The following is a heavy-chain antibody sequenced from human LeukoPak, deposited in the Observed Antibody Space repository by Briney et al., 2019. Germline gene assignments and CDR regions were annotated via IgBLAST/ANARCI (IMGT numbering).Heavy chain of an antibody. CDR1: GYTFTSYD. CDR2: ISAYNGNT. D-gene: IGHD6-13*01. CDR3: ARVPIPPYSSSWYQPLDY. J-gene: IGHJ4*02. Sequence: ASVKVSCKASGYTFTSYDMSWVRQAPGQGLEWMGWISAYNGNTNYAQKLQGRVTMTRDTSTSTAYMELRSLRSDDSAVYFCARVPIPPYSSSWYQPLDYWGQGTLVTVSS. V-gene: IGHV1-18*01.